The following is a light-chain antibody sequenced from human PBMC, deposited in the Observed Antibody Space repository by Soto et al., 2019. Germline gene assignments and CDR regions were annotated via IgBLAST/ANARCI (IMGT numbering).Light chain of an antibody. CDR3: QQRSNWPPWT. CDR1: QGISSW. J-gene: IGKJ1*01. Sequence: DIQMTQSPSSVSASVGDRVTITCRASQGISSWLAWYQHKPGKAPKLLIYAASSLQSGVPSRFSGSGSGTDFTLTISSLEPEDFAVYYCQQRSNWPPWTFGQGTKVDIK. V-gene: IGKV1-12*01. CDR2: AAS.